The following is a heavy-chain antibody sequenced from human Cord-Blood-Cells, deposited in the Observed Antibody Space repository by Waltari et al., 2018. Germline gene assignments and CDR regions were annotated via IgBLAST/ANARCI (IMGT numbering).Heavy chain of an antibody. D-gene: IGHD2-2*01. CDR1: GFTFNSDG. J-gene: IGHJ4*02. V-gene: IGHV3-30*18. CDR2: ISYDGSNK. Sequence: QVQLVESGGGVVQPGRSLRLSSAASGFTFNSDGMYWVRQAPGKGLEWVAVISYDGSNKYYADSVKGRFTISRDNSKNTLYLQMNSLRAEDTAVYYCAKSWYQLHLDYWGQGTLVTVSS. CDR3: AKSWYQLHLDY.